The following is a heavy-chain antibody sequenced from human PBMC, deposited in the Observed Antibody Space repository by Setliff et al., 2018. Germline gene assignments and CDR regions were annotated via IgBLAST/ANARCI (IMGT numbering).Heavy chain of an antibody. J-gene: IGHJ4*02. CDR2: ISRSGDKT. Sequence: GGSLRLSCAVSGFTFRNAWMSWVRQAPGKGLEWVSAISRSGDKTYYADSVKGRFIISRDNSDILYLQMNSLRAEDTAVYYCARAKGTTMATQYFDYWGQGTLVTVSS. D-gene: IGHD3-10*01. V-gene: IGHV3-23*01. CDR3: ARAKGTTMATQYFDY. CDR1: GFTFRNAW.